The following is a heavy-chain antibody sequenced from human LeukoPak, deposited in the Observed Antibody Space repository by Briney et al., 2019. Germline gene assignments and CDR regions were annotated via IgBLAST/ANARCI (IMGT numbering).Heavy chain of an antibody. CDR1: GFNVSTNY. J-gene: IGHJ4*02. CDR3: AGALHYNYFETRYFVY. D-gene: IGHD3-22*01. CDR2: MYSDGSA. Sequence: PGGSLRLSCTASGFNVSTNYMFWVRQAPGKGLECVSVMYSDGSAYYAHSVKGRFTLSRDNSMNTLFLQMNSLRADDTAMYYCAGALHYNYFETRYFVYWGQGTPVTVSS. V-gene: IGHV3-53*01.